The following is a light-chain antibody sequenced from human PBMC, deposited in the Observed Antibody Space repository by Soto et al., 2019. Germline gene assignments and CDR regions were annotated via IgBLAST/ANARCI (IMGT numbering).Light chain of an antibody. Sequence: EIVLTQSPATLSLSPGERATLSCRASQSVSTYLAWYQQKPGQAPRLLIYDASNRATGIPARFNGSGSGTDFTLTISTLEPEDFAVYYCQQRRNWPPMYTFGQGTKLEI. J-gene: IGKJ2*01. CDR3: QQRRNWPPMYT. CDR1: QSVSTY. CDR2: DAS. V-gene: IGKV3-11*01.